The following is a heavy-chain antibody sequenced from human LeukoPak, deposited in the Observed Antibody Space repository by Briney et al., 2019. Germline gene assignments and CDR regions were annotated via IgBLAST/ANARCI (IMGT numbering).Heavy chain of an antibody. Sequence: PGGSLRLSCAASGFTFSSYWMHWVRQAPGKGLVWVPRINSDGSSTSYADSVKGRFTISRDNAKNTLYLQMNSLRAEDTAVYYCARIGVPAASPFYYWGQGTLVTVSS. V-gene: IGHV3-74*01. D-gene: IGHD2-2*01. CDR3: ARIGVPAASPFYY. CDR2: INSDGSST. J-gene: IGHJ4*02. CDR1: GFTFSSYW.